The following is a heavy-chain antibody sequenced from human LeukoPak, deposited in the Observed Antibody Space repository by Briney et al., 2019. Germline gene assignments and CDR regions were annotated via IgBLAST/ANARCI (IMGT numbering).Heavy chain of an antibody. J-gene: IGHJ4*02. CDR1: GFTFSSYS. Sequence: KPGRSLRLSCAASGFTFSSYSMNWVRQAPGKGLEWVSSISSSSSYIYYADSVKGRFTISRDNAKNSLYLQMNSLRAEDTAVYYCARGGRTYYYDSSGYYSDYWGQGTLVTVSS. CDR2: ISSSSSYI. CDR3: ARGGRTYYYDSSGYYSDY. D-gene: IGHD3-22*01. V-gene: IGHV3-21*01.